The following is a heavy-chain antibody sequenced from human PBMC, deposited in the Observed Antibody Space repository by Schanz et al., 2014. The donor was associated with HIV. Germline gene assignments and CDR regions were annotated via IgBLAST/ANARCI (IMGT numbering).Heavy chain of an antibody. V-gene: IGHV3-30*18. CDR1: GFTFSSYG. Sequence: QVQLVESGGGVVQPGRSLRLSCAASGFTFSSYGMHWVRQAPGKGLEWAAVISYDGSNKYYADSVKGRLTISRDNSKNTLYLQMNSLRAEDTAVYYCAKDQGYDFWSGYYNYYDMDVWGQGITVTVSS. D-gene: IGHD3-3*01. CDR3: AKDQGYDFWSGYYNYYDMDV. J-gene: IGHJ6*02. CDR2: ISYDGSNK.